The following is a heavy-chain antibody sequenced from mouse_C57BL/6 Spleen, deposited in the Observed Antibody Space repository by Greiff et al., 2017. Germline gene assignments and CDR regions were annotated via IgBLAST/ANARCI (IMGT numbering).Heavy chain of an antibody. V-gene: IGHV1-82*01. Sequence: VQLQQSGPELVKPGASVKFSCKASGYAFSSSWMNWVKQRPGKGLEWIGRIYPGVGGTNYNGKFKGKATLTADKSSSTAYMQLSSLTSEDSAVYCCASRFGSSCDMDYWGQGTSVTVSS. D-gene: IGHD1-1*01. J-gene: IGHJ4*01. CDR1: GYAFSSSW. CDR2: IYPGVGGT. CDR3: ASRFGSSCDMDY.